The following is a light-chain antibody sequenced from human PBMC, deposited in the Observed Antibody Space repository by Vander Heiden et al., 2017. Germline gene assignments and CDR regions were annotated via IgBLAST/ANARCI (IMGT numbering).Light chain of an antibody. Sequence: SALAQPPSASGSPGQSVAISCTGSSSDVGGYEYVSWYQQHPGKAPKLIIYEVTKRSSGVPDRFSGSKSGNTASLTVSGLHAEDEADYYCSSYAGNNNKVFGTGTKVTVL. CDR2: EVT. J-gene: IGLJ1*01. CDR1: SSDVGGYEY. V-gene: IGLV2-8*01. CDR3: SSYAGNNNKV.